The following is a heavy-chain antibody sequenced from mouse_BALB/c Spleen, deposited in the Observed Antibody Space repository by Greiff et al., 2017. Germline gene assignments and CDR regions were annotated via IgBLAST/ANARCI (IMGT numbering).Heavy chain of an antibody. J-gene: IGHJ1*01. CDR3: ARRYRYDYWYFDV. CDR1: GFTFSDYY. CDR2: ISDGGSYT. D-gene: IGHD2-14*01. Sequence: VKVVESGGGLVKPGGSLKLSCAASGFTFSDYYMYWVRQTPEKRLEWVATISDGGSYTYYPDSVKGRFTISRDNAKNNLYLQMSSLKSEDTAMYYCARRYRYDYWYFDVWGAGTTVTVSS. V-gene: IGHV5-4*02.